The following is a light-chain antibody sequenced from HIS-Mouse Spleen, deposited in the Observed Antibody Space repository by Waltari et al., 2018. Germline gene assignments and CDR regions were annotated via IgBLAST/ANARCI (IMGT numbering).Light chain of an antibody. CDR2: EDS. V-gene: IGLV3-10*01. J-gene: IGLJ2*01. Sequence: SYELTQPPSVSVSPGQTARITCSGDALPKKYAYWYQQKSGQAPRLVIYEDSKRPSGIPGRFSGSSSGTMATLTISGAQVEDEADYYCYSTDSSGNHRVFGGGTKLTVL. CDR1: ALPKKY. CDR3: YSTDSSGNHRV.